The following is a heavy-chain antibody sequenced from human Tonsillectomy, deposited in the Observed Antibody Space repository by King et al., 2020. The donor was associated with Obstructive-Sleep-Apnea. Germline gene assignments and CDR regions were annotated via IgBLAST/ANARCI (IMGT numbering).Heavy chain of an antibody. V-gene: IGHV3-21*01. Sequence: VQLVESGGGLVKPGGSLRLSCAASGFTFSSYSMNWVRKAPGKGLEWVSSMSSIGNYIYYADSLKGRFTISRDNAKNSLYLQMNSLRAEDTAVYYCARGATTNFDYWGQGTLVTVSS. CDR1: GFTFSSYS. CDR2: MSSIGNYI. CDR3: ARGATTNFDY. D-gene: IGHD4-17*01. J-gene: IGHJ4*02.